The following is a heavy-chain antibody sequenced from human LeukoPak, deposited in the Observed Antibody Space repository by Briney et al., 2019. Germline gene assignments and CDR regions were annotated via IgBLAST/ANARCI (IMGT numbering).Heavy chain of an antibody. V-gene: IGHV3-23*01. J-gene: IGHJ4*02. CDR3: ARRGTGASFDY. CDR2: ISGSGGTT. CDR1: GFTFSYYP. D-gene: IGHD1-26*01. Sequence: TGGSLRLSCAASGFTFSYYPMSWVRKAPGKGLEWDSDISGSGGTTYYTDSVKGRFTISRDNSKNTLYLQMNSLRAEDTAVYYCARRGTGASFDYWGPGTLVTVSS.